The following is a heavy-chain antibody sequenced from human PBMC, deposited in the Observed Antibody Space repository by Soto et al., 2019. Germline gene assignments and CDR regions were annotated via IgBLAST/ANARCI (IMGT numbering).Heavy chain of an antibody. J-gene: IGHJ4*02. V-gene: IGHV3-30*18. CDR3: AKDPYGDSFF. D-gene: IGHD4-17*01. Sequence: QVQLVESGGGVVQPGRSLRLSCAASSFTFTSYDLHWVRQAPGKGLEWVAFISSDGTKKYYADSVKGRFTISRDNSKNTLYLQMNSLKPEDTAVYHLAKDPYGDSFFWGQGTLLTVSS. CDR1: SFTFTSYD. CDR2: ISSDGTKK.